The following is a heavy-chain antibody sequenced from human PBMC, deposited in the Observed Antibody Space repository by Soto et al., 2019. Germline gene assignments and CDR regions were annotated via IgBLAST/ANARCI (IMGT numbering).Heavy chain of an antibody. CDR2: ISYDGSNK. D-gene: IGHD3-22*01. CDR3: ARAPWAPTMILRYFDY. J-gene: IGHJ4*02. V-gene: IGHV3-30-3*01. Sequence: GGSLRLSCAASGFTFSTYAMHWVRQSPGKGLEWVAVISYDGSNKDYADSVKGRFTISRDNSKNTLYLQTNSLRAEDTAVYYCARAPWAPTMILRYFDYWGQGTPVTVSS. CDR1: GFTFSTYA.